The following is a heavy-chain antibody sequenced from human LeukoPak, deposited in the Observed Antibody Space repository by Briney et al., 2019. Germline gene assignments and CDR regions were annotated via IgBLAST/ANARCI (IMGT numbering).Heavy chain of an antibody. CDR2: ISSNGGST. D-gene: IGHD6-19*01. Sequence: PGGSLRLSCAASGFTFSSYAMHWVRQAPGKGLEYFSAISSNGGSTYYANSVKGRFTISRDNSKNTLYLQMVSLRAEDMAVYYCARGTAGGRDFDYWGQGTLVTVSS. J-gene: IGHJ4*02. V-gene: IGHV3-64*01. CDR1: GFTFSSYA. CDR3: ARGTAGGRDFDY.